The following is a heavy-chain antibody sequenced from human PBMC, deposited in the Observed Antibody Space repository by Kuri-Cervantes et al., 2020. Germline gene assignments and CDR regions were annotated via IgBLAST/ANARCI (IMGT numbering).Heavy chain of an antibody. Sequence: GSLKISCAASGFTFSRNWMHWVRQAPGKGLVWVSRINSDGSSTSYADSVKGRFTISRDNFQNTLYLQMNSLIADDTGVYYCARAAYSSSSPTDYWGQGTLVTVSS. J-gene: IGHJ4*02. D-gene: IGHD6-6*01. CDR2: INSDGSST. CDR1: GFTFSRNW. V-gene: IGHV3-74*01. CDR3: ARAAYSSSSPTDY.